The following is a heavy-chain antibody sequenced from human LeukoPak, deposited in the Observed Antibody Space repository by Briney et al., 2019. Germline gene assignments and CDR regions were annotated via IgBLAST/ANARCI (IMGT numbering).Heavy chain of an antibody. Sequence: ASVKVSCKASGYTFTGYYMHWVRQAPGQGLEWMGWINPNSGGTNYAQKFQGRVTMTSDTSISTAYMELSRLRSDDTAVYYCASPLDSSGYIFDYWGQGTLVTVSS. D-gene: IGHD3-22*01. CDR2: INPNSGGT. J-gene: IGHJ4*02. V-gene: IGHV1-2*02. CDR1: GYTFTGYY. CDR3: ASPLDSSGYIFDY.